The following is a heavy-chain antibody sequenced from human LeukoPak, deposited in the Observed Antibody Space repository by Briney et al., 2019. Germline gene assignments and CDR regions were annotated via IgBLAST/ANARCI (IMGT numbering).Heavy chain of an antibody. D-gene: IGHD3-3*01. J-gene: IGHJ4*02. CDR3: ARDQPEVIINLFDH. CDR1: GFTFSSYG. CDR2: ISYDGSNK. V-gene: IGHV3-30*19. Sequence: PPGRPLRLSCAASGFTFSSYGMHWVREAPGKGLEWVAVISYDGSNKYYADSVRGRFTICRDNSKNTLYLQKNSLSAEDTAVYYCARDQPEVIINLFDHWGQGTLVSVSS.